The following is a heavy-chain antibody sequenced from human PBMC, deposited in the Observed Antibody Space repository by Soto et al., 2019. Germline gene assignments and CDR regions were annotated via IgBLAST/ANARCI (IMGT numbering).Heavy chain of an antibody. Sequence: ASVKVSCKASGYTFTTYSIGWVRQAPGQRLERIGWISAYNGNTNYAQKLQGRVTMTTDTSTSTAYMELRSLRSDDTAVYYCARVGRQSFYDGFPVYWGQGTLVTVSS. D-gene: IGHD3-22*01. CDR3: ARVGRQSFYDGFPVY. CDR1: GYTFTTYS. CDR2: ISAYNGNT. J-gene: IGHJ4*02. V-gene: IGHV1-18*04.